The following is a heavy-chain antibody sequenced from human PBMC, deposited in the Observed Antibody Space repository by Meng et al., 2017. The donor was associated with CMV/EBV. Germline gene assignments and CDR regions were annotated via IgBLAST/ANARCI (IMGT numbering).Heavy chain of an antibody. J-gene: IGHJ4*02. CDR3: ARGVAEFLGWEMGH. CDR2: INSDGSRR. D-gene: IGHD1-26*01. Sequence: EVFVGGAGGACGQPGGFLRPSCEGSVFTVSSHWMHWARQVPGKGLVWVSRINSDGSRRNYADSVKGRFTIFKDNDKNTLYLEMNSLRAEDAGVYYCARGVAEFLGWEMGHWGQGTLVTVSS. CDR1: VFTVSSHW. V-gene: IGHV3-74*01.